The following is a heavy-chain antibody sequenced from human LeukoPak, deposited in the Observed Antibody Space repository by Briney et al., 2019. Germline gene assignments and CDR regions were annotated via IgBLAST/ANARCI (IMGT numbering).Heavy chain of an antibody. J-gene: IGHJ4*02. V-gene: IGHV3-74*01. D-gene: IGHD2-2*01. Sequence: GGSLRLSCKASGFTFTNAWMHWVRQAPGKGLVWVSHINSDGSWTSYADSVKGRFTISKDNAKNTVYLQMNNLRAEDTAVYYCVSFYETYWGRGTLVTVSS. CDR1: GFTFTNAW. CDR2: INSDGSWT. CDR3: VSFYETY.